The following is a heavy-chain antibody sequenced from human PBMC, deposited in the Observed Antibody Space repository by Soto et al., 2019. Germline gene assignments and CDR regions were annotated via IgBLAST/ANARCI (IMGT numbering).Heavy chain of an antibody. Sequence: GGSLRLSCAASGFTFSSYSMNWVRQAPGKGLEWVSSISSSSSYIYYADSVKGRFTISRDNAKNSLYLQMNSLRAEDTAVYYCARGVGPSWSYYNSYFDYWGQGTLVNVSS. V-gene: IGHV3-21*01. J-gene: IGHJ4*02. CDR2: ISSSSSYI. CDR1: GFTFSSYS. D-gene: IGHD3-10*01. CDR3: ARGVGPSWSYYNSYFDY.